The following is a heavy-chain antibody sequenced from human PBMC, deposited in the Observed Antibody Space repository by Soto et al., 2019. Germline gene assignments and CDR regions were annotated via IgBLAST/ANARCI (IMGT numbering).Heavy chain of an antibody. CDR1: GFTFSSYA. CDR2: ISGSGGST. D-gene: IGHD4-17*01. J-gene: IGHJ6*02. CDR3: AKDGRDYGDRYYYGMDV. V-gene: IGHV3-23*01. Sequence: GGSLRLSCVASGFTFSSYAMSWVRQAPGKGLEWVSAISGSGGSTYYADSVKGRFTISRDNSKNTLYLQMNSPRAEDTAVYYCAKDGRDYGDRYYYGMDVWGQGTTVTVSS.